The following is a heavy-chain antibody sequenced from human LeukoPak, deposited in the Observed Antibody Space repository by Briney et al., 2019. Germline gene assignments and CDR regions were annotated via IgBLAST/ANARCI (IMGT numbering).Heavy chain of an antibody. CDR1: GFTFSSYS. D-gene: IGHD6-13*01. J-gene: IGHJ4*02. V-gene: IGHV3-21*01. Sequence: GGSLRLSCAASGFTFSSYSMNWVRQAPGKGLEWVSSISSSSSYIYYADSVKGRFTISRDNAKNSLYLQMNSLRAEDTAVYYCASGIAYSVAAAGTADYWGQGTLVTVSS. CDR2: ISSSSSYI. CDR3: ASGIAYSVAAAGTADY.